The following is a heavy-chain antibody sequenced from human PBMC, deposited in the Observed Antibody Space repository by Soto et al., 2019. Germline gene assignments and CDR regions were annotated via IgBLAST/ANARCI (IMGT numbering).Heavy chain of an antibody. CDR3: AKEVGVGAHFDY. CDR2: IYHSGST. D-gene: IGHD1-26*01. V-gene: IGHV4-30-2*01. J-gene: IGHJ4*02. CDR1: GGSISSGGYS. Sequence: QLQLQESGSGLVKPSQTLSLTCAVSGGSISSGGYSWSWIRQPPGKGLEWIGYIYHSGSTYYNPSLKSRVTISVDRSKNQFSLKMSSVTAADTAVYYCAKEVGVGAHFDYWGQGTLVTVSS.